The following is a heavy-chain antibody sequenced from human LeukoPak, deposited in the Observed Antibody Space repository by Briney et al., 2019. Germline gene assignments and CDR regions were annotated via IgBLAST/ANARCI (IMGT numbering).Heavy chain of an antibody. CDR2: ISDYNGNT. D-gene: IGHD2-15*01. V-gene: IGHV1-18*01. CDR1: GYTFTSYG. CDR3: ARELSGVVGAPNYFDY. J-gene: IGHJ4*02. Sequence: ASVKVSCKASGYTFTSYGISWVRQAPGQGLEWMGWISDYNGNTNYAQKLQGRVTMTTDKSTSTDYMQLRSLRSDDTAVYYCARELSGVVGAPNYFDYWGQGTLVTVSS.